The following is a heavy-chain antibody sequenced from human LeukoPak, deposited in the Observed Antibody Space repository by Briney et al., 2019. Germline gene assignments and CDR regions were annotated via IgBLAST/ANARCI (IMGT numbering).Heavy chain of an antibody. CDR2: IYYSGST. CDR3: GSEDVVARVEGYFDY. V-gene: IGHV4-59*11. J-gene: IGHJ4*02. Sequence: PSETLSLTCTVSGGSISSHYWSWIRQPPGKGLEWIGYIYYSGSTNYNPSLKSRVTISVDTSKNQFSLKLSSVTAADTAVYYCGSEDVVARVEGYFDYWGQGILVSVSS. CDR1: GGSISSHY. D-gene: IGHD2-21*01.